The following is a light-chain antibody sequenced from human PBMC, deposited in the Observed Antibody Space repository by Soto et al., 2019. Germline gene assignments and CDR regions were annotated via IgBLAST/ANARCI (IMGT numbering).Light chain of an antibody. CDR1: QTISSW. CDR2: KAS. J-gene: IGKJ5*01. CDR3: QQLNFFPIT. Sequence: IQMTQSPSTLSGSLGDRVTITCRASQTISSWLAWYQQKPGKAPKLLIYKASTLKSGVPSRFSGSGSGTEGTLTITSLKKEDGSTYYCQQLNFFPITFGQGTRLEIK. V-gene: IGKV1-5*03.